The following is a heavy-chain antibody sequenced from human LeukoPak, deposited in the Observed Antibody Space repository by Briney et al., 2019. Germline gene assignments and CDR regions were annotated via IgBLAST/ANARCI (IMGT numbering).Heavy chain of an antibody. CDR1: GLTFDDYA. V-gene: IGHV3-9*01. CDR2: ISWNSGSI. D-gene: IGHD4-17*01. CDR3: AKEQYGAYCLDY. Sequence: GRSLRLSCAASGLTFDDYAMHWVRQAPGKGLEWVSGISWNSGSIGYADSVKGRFTISRDNAKNSLYLQMNSLRADDTALYYCAKEQYGAYCLDYWGQGALVTVSS. J-gene: IGHJ4*02.